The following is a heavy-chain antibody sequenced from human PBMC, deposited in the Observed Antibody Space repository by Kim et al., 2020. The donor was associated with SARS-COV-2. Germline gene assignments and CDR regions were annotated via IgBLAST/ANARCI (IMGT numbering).Heavy chain of an antibody. CDR1: GFTFSSYS. V-gene: IGHV3-21*01. D-gene: IGHD6-19*01. CDR2: ISSSSYI. Sequence: GGSLRLSCAASGFTFSSYSMNWVRQAPGKGLEWVSSISSSSYIYYADSVKGRFTISRDNAKNSLYLQMNSLRAEDTAVYYCARSGKQWLVPIYFDYWGQGTLVTVSS. J-gene: IGHJ4*02. CDR3: ARSGKQWLVPIYFDY.